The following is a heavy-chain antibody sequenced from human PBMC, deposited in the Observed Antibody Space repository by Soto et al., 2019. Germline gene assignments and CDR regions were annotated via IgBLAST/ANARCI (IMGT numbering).Heavy chain of an antibody. CDR2: IYSGGDT. CDR1: GFAVSANY. D-gene: IGHD4-17*01. CDR3: ATRMTTAPY. Sequence: ETHLVGSGGGLVQPGGSLRLSCAASGFAVSANYLSWVRQAPGKGLEWVSLIYSGGDTDYADSVRGRFTISRDNSKNTLHLQMNSLKAEDTAVYYCATRMTTAPYWGQGALVNVS. J-gene: IGHJ4*02. V-gene: IGHV3-66*01.